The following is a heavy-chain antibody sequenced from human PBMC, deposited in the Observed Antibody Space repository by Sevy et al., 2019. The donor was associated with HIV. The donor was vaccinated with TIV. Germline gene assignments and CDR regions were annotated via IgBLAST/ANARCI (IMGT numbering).Heavy chain of an antibody. D-gene: IGHD1-26*01. J-gene: IGHJ4*02. V-gene: IGHV3-23*01. CDR1: GFPFSNFA. CDR3: AREVGGSGSK. CDR2: LIGGGSRT. Sequence: GGSLRLSCAASGFPFSNFAMSWVRQAPGKGLEWVSTLIGGGSRTYYADSVTGRFIISRDNSRNTLYLQMNSLRAEDTAVYYCAREVGGSGSKWGQGTLVTVSS.